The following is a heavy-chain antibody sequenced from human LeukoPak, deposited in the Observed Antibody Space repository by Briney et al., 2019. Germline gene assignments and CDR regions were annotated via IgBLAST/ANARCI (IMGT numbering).Heavy chain of an antibody. V-gene: IGHV4-39*07. CDR3: ARTTTVTTRFDP. D-gene: IGHD4-17*01. CDR1: GGSITSTHYY. Sequence: SETLSLTCTVSGGSITSTHYYWGWIRQPPGKGLEWIGSIYYSGSTYYNPSLKSRVTISVDTSKNQFSLKLSSVTAADTAVYYCARTTTVTTRFDPWGQGTLVTVSS. CDR2: IYYSGST. J-gene: IGHJ5*02.